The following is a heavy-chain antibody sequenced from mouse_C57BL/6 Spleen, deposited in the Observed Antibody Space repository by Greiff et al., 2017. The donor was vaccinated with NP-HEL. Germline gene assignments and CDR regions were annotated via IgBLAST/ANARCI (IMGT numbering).Heavy chain of an antibody. Sequence: VQLQQSGPGLVQPSQSLSITCTVSGFSLTSYGVHWVRQSPGKGLEWLGVIWSGGSTDYNAAFISRLSISKDNSKSQVFFKMNSLQADDTAIYYCAREGDYYGSSYVEDAMDYWGQGTSVTVSS. CDR1: GFSLTSYG. D-gene: IGHD1-1*01. J-gene: IGHJ4*01. CDR2: IWSGGST. V-gene: IGHV2-2*01. CDR3: AREGDYYGSSYVEDAMDY.